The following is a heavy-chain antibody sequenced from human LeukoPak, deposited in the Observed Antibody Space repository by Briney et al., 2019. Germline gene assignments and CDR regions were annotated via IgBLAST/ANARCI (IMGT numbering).Heavy chain of an antibody. D-gene: IGHD3-22*01. V-gene: IGHV3-23*01. CDR3: AKTNGYYDL. CDR2: ISGSGDKT. J-gene: IGHJ4*02. Sequence: GGSLRLSCAASGFTFSSNGMSWVRKAPGKGLEWVSSISGSGDKTYYADSVKGRLTISRDNSKSRMYLQMNSLRAEDTAVYHCAKTNGYYDLWGQGTLVIVSS. CDR1: GFTFSSNG.